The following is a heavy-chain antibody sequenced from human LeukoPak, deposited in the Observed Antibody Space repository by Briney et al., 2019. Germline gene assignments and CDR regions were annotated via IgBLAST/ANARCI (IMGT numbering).Heavy chain of an antibody. J-gene: IGHJ4*02. Sequence: GGSLRLSCAASGFTFSSYSMNWVRQAPGKGLEWVSYISSSSKTIYYADTVKGRFTISRDNAKNSLYLQMNSLRAEDTRAYECXXXXXXXXGVIIRGDYFDYWGQGTLVTVSS. CDR2: ISSSSKTI. CDR3: XXXXXXXXGVIIRGDYFDY. V-gene: IGHV3-48*01. D-gene: IGHD3-10*01. CDR1: GFTFSSYS.